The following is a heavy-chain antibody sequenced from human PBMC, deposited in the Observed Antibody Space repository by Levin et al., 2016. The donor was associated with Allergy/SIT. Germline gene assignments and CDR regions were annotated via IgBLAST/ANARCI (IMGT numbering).Heavy chain of an antibody. CDR2: IIPIFGTA. CDR3: ARDHRYSSGWYGEWWYFDY. D-gene: IGHD6-19*01. Sequence: WVRQAPGQGLEWMGGIIPIFGTANYAQKFQGRVTITADESTSTAYMELSSLRSEDTAVYYCARDHRYSSGWYGEWWYFDYWGQGTLVTVSS. J-gene: IGHJ4*02. V-gene: IGHV1-69*01.